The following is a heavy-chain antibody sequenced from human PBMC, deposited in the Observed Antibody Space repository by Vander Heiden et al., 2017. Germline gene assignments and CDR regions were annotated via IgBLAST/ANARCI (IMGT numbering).Heavy chain of an antibody. Sequence: QVQLVESGGGVVQPGRSLTLSCAASGFPFSSDGRRWVRQGPGKGLEWVAVIGYDGSNKYYADSVKGRFTISRDNSKNTLYLQMNSLRAEDTAVYYCARTYGSGIKYYYGMDVWGQGTTVTVSS. J-gene: IGHJ6*02. CDR3: ARTYGSGIKYYYGMDV. CDR2: IGYDGSNK. D-gene: IGHD3-10*01. CDR1: GFPFSSDG. V-gene: IGHV3-33*01.